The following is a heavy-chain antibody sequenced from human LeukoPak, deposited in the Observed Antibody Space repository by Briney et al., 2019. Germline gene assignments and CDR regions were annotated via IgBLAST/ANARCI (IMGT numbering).Heavy chain of an antibody. D-gene: IGHD4-11*01. J-gene: IGHJ4*02. CDR2: ISPGSGGT. Sequence: ASVKVSCKASGYTFTGYYLHWVRQAPGQGLEWMGWISPGSGGTTYAQKFQGRFTITRDTSISTAYMELSRLRSDDTAVYFCVRAMTKDHDYWGQGTLVTVSS. CDR3: VRAMTKDHDY. CDR1: GYTFTGYY. V-gene: IGHV1-2*02.